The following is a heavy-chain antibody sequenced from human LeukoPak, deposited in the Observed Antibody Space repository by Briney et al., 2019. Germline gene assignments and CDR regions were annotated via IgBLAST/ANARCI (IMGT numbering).Heavy chain of an antibody. CDR1: GFTFSSYW. Sequence: GRSLRLSCAASGFTFSSYWMHWVRQAPGKGLVWVSRINSDGSSTSYADSVKGRFTISRDNAKNTLYLQMNSLRAEDTAVYYCARAYDSTVANFFDPWGQGTLVTVSS. CDR2: INSDGSST. V-gene: IGHV3-74*01. D-gene: IGHD4-17*01. CDR3: ARAYDSTVANFFDP. J-gene: IGHJ5*02.